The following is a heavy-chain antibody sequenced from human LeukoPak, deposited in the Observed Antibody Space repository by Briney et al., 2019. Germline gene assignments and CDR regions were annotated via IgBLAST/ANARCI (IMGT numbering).Heavy chain of an antibody. CDR2: IRYDGGNK. D-gene: IGHD3-10*01. V-gene: IGHV3-30*02. J-gene: IGHJ4*02. CDR3: AKARGVRGVITSPFDY. CDR1: GFTFSSYA. Sequence: GGSLRLSCAASGFTFSSYAMSWVRQAPGKGLEWVAFIRYDGGNKYYADSVKGRFTISRDNSKNTLYLQMNSLRAEDTAVYYCAKARGVRGVITSPFDYWGQGTLVTVSS.